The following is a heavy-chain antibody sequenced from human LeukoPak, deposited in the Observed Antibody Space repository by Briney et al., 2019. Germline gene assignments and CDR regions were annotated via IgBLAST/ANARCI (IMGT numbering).Heavy chain of an antibody. CDR2: IYYSGST. CDR1: GGSISSGDYY. Sequence: SETLSLTCTVSGGSISSGDYYWSWIRQPPGKGLEWIGYIYYSGSTYYNPSLKSRVTISVDTPKNQFSLKLNSVTAADTAVYYCARTGGTIDYWGQGTLVTVSS. V-gene: IGHV4-30-4*01. D-gene: IGHD2-8*02. J-gene: IGHJ4*02. CDR3: ARTGGTIDY.